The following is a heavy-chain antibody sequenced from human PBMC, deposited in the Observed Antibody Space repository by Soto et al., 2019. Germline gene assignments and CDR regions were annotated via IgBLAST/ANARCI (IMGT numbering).Heavy chain of an antibody. V-gene: IGHV4-30-4*01. CDR1: GVSINSGDNF. CDR2: IYYTGST. CDR3: ARAEFNSVWFPFDS. D-gene: IGHD6-19*01. Sequence: SETLSLTCTVSGVSINSGDNFWSWIRQPPGKGLEWMGYIYYTGSTYYNPSLNRRITMSVDMSKNQFSLRLTSVTAADTALYFCARAEFNSVWFPFDSWGQGAPVT. J-gene: IGHJ4*02.